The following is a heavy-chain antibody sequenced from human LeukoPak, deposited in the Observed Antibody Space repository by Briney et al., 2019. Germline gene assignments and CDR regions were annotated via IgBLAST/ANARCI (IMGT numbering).Heavy chain of an antibody. CDR3: ARVGYSYSINDWSRTGLGAYPTKYHYYMDV. V-gene: IGHV4-34*01. CDR1: GGSLSDYS. CDR2: INISGGT. J-gene: IGHJ6*03. D-gene: IGHD5-18*01. Sequence: SETLSLTCAVYGGSLSDYSWSWIRHSPGKGLERIGEINISGGTNNNISPMSRLIMLVDTSKNQFSPNVSSVTAVDTDVYYCARVGYSYSINDWSRTGLGAYPTKYHYYMDVWGKGTTVTVSS.